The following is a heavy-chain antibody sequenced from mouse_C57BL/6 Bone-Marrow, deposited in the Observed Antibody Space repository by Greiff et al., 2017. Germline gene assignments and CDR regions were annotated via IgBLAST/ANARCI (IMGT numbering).Heavy chain of an antibody. CDR2: IHPNSGST. CDR1: GYTFTSYW. V-gene: IGHV1-64*01. D-gene: IGHD1-1*01. J-gene: IGHJ2*01. Sequence: QVQLKQPGAELVKPGASVKLSCKASGYTFTSYWMHWVKQRPGQGLEWIGMIHPNSGSTNYNEKFKSKATLTVDKSSSTAYMQLTSLTSEDSAVYYCARILRWYFDYWGQGTTLTVSS. CDR3: ARILRWYFDY.